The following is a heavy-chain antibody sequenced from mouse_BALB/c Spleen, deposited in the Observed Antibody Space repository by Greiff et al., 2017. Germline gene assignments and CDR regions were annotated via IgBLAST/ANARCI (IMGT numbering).Heavy chain of an antibody. CDR2: ISSGGSYT. CDR1: GFTFSSYG. D-gene: IGHD3-1*01. CDR3: ARERSSGPDY. J-gene: IGHJ2*01. Sequence: EVMLVESGGDLVKPGGSLKLSCAASGFTFSSYGMSWVRQTPDKRLEWVATISSGGSYTYYPDSVKGRFTISRDNAKNTLYLQMSSLKSEDTAMYYCARERSSGPDYWGQGTTLTVSS. V-gene: IGHV5-6*01.